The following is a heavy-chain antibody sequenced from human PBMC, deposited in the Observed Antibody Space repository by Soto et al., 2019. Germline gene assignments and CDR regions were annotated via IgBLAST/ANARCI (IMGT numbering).Heavy chain of an antibody. CDR1: GGSISSGGYY. V-gene: IGHV4-31*03. CDR3: ATLSGGYYYDSSGYMIFDY. Sequence: SETLSLNCTVSGGSISSGGYYWSWIRQHPGKGLEWIGHIYYSGSTYYNPSLKSRVTISVDTSKNQFSLKLSSVTAADTAVYYCATLSGGYYYDSSGYMIFDYWGQGTLVTVSS. D-gene: IGHD3-22*01. CDR2: IYYSGST. J-gene: IGHJ4*02.